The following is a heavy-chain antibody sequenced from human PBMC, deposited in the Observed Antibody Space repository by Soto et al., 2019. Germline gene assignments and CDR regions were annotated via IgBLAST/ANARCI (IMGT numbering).Heavy chain of an antibody. J-gene: IGHJ5*02. CDR3: ARGYTEWFGGNWFDP. CDR1: GGSFSGYY. D-gene: IGHD3-10*01. Sequence: SSETLSLTCAVYGGSFSGYYWSWIRQPPGKGLEWIGEINHSGSTNYNPSLKSRVTISVDTSKNQFSLKLSSVTAADTAVYYCARGYTEWFGGNWFDPWGQGTLVTVSS. V-gene: IGHV4-34*01. CDR2: INHSGST.